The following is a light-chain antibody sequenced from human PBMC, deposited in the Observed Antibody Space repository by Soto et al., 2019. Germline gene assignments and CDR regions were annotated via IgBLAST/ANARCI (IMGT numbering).Light chain of an antibody. Sequence: QSALTQPASVSGSPGQSITISCTGTSSDIGGYNYVSWYQQHPGKAPKLMIHDVSNRPSGVSNRISGSKSGNTASLTISGLQAEDEADYYCSSYTSSSTLYVFGTGTKVTVL. V-gene: IGLV2-14*01. CDR1: SSDIGGYNY. CDR3: SSYTSSSTLYV. J-gene: IGLJ1*01. CDR2: DVS.